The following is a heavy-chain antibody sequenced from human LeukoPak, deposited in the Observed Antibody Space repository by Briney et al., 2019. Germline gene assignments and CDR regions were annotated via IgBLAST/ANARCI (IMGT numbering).Heavy chain of an antibody. V-gene: IGHV3-23*01. CDR3: AKRNDILTGGFDY. CDR2: IVGSGGST. CDR1: GFTFSSYA. J-gene: IGHJ4*02. Sequence: GGSLRLSCAASGFTFSSYAMSWVRQAPGKGLEWVSAIVGSGGSTYYTDSVKGRFTISRDNSRNTLCLQMNSLRAEDTAVYYCAKRNDILTGGFDYWGQGTLVTVSP. D-gene: IGHD3-9*01.